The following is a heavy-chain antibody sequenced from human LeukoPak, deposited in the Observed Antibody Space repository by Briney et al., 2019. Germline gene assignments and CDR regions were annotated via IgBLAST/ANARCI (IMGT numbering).Heavy chain of an antibody. Sequence: GGSLRLSCAASGFTFSSYSMNWVRQAPGKGLKWVSVIYSGGSTYYADSVKGRFTISRDNSKNTLYLQMNSLRAEDTAVYYCASRATVTTDRFWFDPWGQGTLVTVAS. CDR2: IYSGGST. D-gene: IGHD4-11*01. CDR3: ASRATVTTDRFWFDP. CDR1: GFTFSSYS. J-gene: IGHJ5*02. V-gene: IGHV3-53*01.